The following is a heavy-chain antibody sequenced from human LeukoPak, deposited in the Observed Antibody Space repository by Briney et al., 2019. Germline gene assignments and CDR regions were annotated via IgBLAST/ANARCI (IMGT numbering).Heavy chain of an antibody. J-gene: IGHJ4*02. CDR3: AKDSVRSGGWFYFDN. D-gene: IGHD6-19*01. V-gene: IGHV3-23*01. Sequence: GGSLRLSCAASGFTFSSLDMAWVRQAPGKGLEWVSGISASGSNTFYADSVKGRFTISRDNSKNTLYLRMSSLRVEDTAIYYCAKDSVRSGGWFYFDNWGQGTLVSVSS. CDR2: ISASGSNT. CDR1: GFTFSSLD.